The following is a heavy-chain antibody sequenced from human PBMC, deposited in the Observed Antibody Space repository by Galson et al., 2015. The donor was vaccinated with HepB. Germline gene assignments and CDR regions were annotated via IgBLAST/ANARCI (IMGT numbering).Heavy chain of an antibody. CDR1: GFTFSSYW. V-gene: IGHV3-74*01. J-gene: IGHJ4*02. Sequence: SLRLSCAASGFTFSSYWMHWVRQAPGKGLVWVSRINSDGSSTSYADSVKGRFTISRDNAKNTLYLQMNSLRAEDTAVYYCARDISVLLLWFGEPVAYDYWGQGTLVTVSS. D-gene: IGHD3-10*01. CDR3: ARDISVLLLWFGEPVAYDY. CDR2: INSDGSST.